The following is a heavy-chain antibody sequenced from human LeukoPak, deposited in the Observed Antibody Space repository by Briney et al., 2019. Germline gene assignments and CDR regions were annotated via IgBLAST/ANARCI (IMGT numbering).Heavy chain of an antibody. D-gene: IGHD2-8*01. V-gene: IGHV1-2*02. CDR2: INPNSGGT. J-gene: IGHJ4*02. CDR3: ARSGFYSVVLMVYALDY. Sequence: ASVKVSCKASGYTFTGYYMHWVRQAPGQGLEWMGWINPNSGGTNYAQKFQGRVTMTRDTSISTAYMELSRLRSDDTAVYYCARSGFYSVVLMVYALDYWGQGTLVTVSS. CDR1: GYTFTGYY.